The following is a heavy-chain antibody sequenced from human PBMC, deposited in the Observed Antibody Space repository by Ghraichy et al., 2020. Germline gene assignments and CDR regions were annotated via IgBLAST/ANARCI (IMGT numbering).Heavy chain of an antibody. CDR3: AKETDTSNYFSFRGDYYGMDV. J-gene: IGHJ6*02. CDR1: GFSFSRFG. CDR2: TSYDGNNV. D-gene: IGHD3-22*01. V-gene: IGHV3-30*18. Sequence: LSLTCAASGFSFSRFGMHWVRQAPGKGLEWVAVTSYDGNNVYYADSVKGRFTISRDNSKNTLYLHMNSLRAEDTAVYYCAKETDTSNYFSFRGDYYGMDVWGQGTTVTVSS.